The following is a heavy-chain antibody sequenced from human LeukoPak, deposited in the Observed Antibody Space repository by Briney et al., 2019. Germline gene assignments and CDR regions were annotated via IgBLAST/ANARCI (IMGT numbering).Heavy chain of an antibody. D-gene: IGHD1-26*01. V-gene: IGHV1-18*01. J-gene: IGHJ5*02. CDR1: GYTFTSYG. CDR3: ARPLGRLGGWFDP. CDR2: ISVYNGNT. Sequence: ASVKVSCKASGYTFTSYGISWVRHAPGQGLEWMGWISVYNGNTNNAQTLQGRVTMTTDTSTSTAYMELRSLRSDDTAVYYCARPLGRLGGWFDPWGQGTLVTVSS.